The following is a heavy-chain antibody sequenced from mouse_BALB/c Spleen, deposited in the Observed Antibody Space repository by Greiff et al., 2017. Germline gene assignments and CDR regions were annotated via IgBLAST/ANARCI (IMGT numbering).Heavy chain of an antibody. D-gene: IGHD2-10*02. CDR1: GYTFTSYW. J-gene: IGHJ4*01. CDR3: ARGRYGNYLYAMDY. Sequence: QVQLQQSGAELAKPGASVKMSCKASGYTFTSYWMHWVKQRPGHGLEWIGDIYPGGGYTNYNEKFKGKATLTADTSSSTAYMQLSSLTSEDSAIYYCARGRYGNYLYAMDYWGQGTSVTVSS. CDR2: IYPGGGYT. V-gene: IGHV1-63*02.